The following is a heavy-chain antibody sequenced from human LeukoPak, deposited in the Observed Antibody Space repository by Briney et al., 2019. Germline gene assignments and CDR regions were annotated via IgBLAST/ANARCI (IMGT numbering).Heavy chain of an antibody. V-gene: IGHV3-48*03. CDR2: ISSSAGTT. CDR3: AKVSAWAMVGATYFDY. CDR1: GFTFSSYE. Sequence: GGSLRLSCAASGFTFSSYEMNWVRQAPGKGLEWVSYISSSAGTTYYADSVKGRFTISRDNAKNSLYLQMNSLRAEDTAVYYYAKVSAWAMVGATYFDYWGQGTLVTVSS. J-gene: IGHJ4*02. D-gene: IGHD1-26*01.